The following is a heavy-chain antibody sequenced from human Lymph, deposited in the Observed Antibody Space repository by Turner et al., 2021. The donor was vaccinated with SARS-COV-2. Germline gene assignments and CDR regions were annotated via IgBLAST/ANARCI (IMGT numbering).Heavy chain of an antibody. J-gene: IGHJ4*02. V-gene: IGHV3-23*01. Sequence: EVQLLESGGGLVQPGGSLLLSCAASGFTFSSYAMSWVRQAPGKGLEWVSAISGSGCDTYYADSVKGRFTISRDNSKNTLYLQMNSLRAEDTAVYYCAKGVRGAMIVVVIPYFDYWGQGTLVTVSS. D-gene: IGHD3-22*01. CDR3: AKGVRGAMIVVVIPYFDY. CDR1: GFTFSSYA. CDR2: ISGSGCDT.